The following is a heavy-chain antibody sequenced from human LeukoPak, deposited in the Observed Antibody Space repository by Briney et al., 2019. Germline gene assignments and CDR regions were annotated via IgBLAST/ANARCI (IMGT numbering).Heavy chain of an antibody. CDR3: ARHGDSSSYYFDY. D-gene: IGHD6-6*01. Sequence: PSETLSLTCTVSGASITSYYWSWIRQPPGKGLEWIGFFSYSGSANYNPSLKSRVTMSVDTSKNQFSLRLSSVTARDTAVYYCARHGDSSSYYFDYWGQGTLVTVSS. CDR1: GASITSYY. J-gene: IGHJ4*02. CDR2: FSYSGSA. V-gene: IGHV4-59*08.